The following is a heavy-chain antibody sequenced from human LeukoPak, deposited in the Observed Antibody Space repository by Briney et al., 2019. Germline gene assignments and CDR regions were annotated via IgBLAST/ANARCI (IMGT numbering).Heavy chain of an antibody. Sequence: SETLSLTCAVYGGSFSGYYWSWIRQPPGKGLEWIGEINHSGSTNYNPSLKSRVTISVDTSKNQFSLKLSSVTAADTAVYYCAREGLAAAGYNWFDPWGQGTQVTVSS. CDR1: GGSFSGYY. CDR2: INHSGST. CDR3: AREGLAAAGYNWFDP. V-gene: IGHV4-34*01. J-gene: IGHJ5*02. D-gene: IGHD6-13*01.